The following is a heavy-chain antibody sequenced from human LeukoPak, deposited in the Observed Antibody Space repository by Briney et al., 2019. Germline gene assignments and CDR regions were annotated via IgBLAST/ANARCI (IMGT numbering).Heavy chain of an antibody. V-gene: IGHV4-38-2*02. J-gene: IGHJ4*02. CDR3: ARHLYGGTRGMDY. D-gene: IGHD4-23*01. CDR2: IDHSGST. CDR1: GYSISSGYY. Sequence: SETLSLTCSVSGYSISSGYYWGWIRQPPGKGLEWIGSIDHSGSTYYNPPLKSRVTISVVTSKNQFSLKLRSVTAADTAVYYCARHLYGGTRGMDYWGQGALVTVSS.